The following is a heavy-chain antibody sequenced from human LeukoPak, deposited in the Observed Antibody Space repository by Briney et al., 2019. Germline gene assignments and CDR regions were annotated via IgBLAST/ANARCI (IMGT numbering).Heavy chain of an antibody. CDR3: ARLDGSGWSNYYYYYGMDV. Sequence: GDSLKISCKSSGYSFTSYWIGWVRQMPGKGLEWMGIIYPGDSDTRYSPSFQGQVTISADKSISTAYLQWSSLKASDTAMYYCARLDGSGWSNYYYYYGMDVWGQGTTVTVSS. J-gene: IGHJ6*02. CDR2: IYPGDSDT. D-gene: IGHD6-19*01. CDR1: GYSFTSYW. V-gene: IGHV5-51*01.